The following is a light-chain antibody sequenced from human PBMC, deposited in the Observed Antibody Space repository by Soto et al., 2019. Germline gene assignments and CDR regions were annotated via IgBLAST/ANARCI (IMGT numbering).Light chain of an antibody. V-gene: IGKV1-5*03. CDR1: QSISSW. CDR3: QQYDHVSPFT. J-gene: IGKJ4*01. Sequence: DIQMTQSPSTLSASVGDRVTITCRASQSISSWLAWYQQKPGKAPKFLIYKASTLQQGVPSRFSGSGFGTEFTLTISGLQPDDFAIYYCQQYDHVSPFTFGGGTRVDLK. CDR2: KAS.